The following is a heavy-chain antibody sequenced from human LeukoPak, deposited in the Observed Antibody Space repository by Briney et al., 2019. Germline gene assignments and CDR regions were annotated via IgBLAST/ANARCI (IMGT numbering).Heavy chain of an antibody. V-gene: IGHV4-4*07. D-gene: IGHD5-12*01. CDR1: GVSISGVY. CDR2: IYTSGRT. Sequence: PSETLSLTCTVSGVSISGVYWIWIPQPAGTGVVWSGRIYTSGRTIYNPHLKSRVTMSVDTSKNQFSLRLNSATAADTAVYYCARVGYGGYGVLDYWGQGTLVTISS. CDR3: ARVGYGGYGVLDY. J-gene: IGHJ4*02.